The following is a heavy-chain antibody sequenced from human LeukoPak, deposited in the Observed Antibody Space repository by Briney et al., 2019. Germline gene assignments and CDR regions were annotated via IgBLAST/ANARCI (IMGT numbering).Heavy chain of an antibody. V-gene: IGHV1-69*13. CDR2: IIPIFGTA. CDR3: AGQFGVVIDYDYYFDY. D-gene: IGHD3-3*01. J-gene: IGHJ4*02. CDR1: GGTFSSYA. Sequence: GASVKVSCKASGGTFSSYAISWVRQAPGQGLEWMGGIIPIFGTANYAQKFQGRVTITADEPTSTAYMELSSLRSEDTAVYYCAGQFGVVIDYDYYFDYWGQGTLVTVSS.